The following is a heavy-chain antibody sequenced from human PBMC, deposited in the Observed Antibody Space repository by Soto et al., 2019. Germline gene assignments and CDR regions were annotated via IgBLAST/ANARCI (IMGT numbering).Heavy chain of an antibody. CDR3: AKVPVGATGRFDY. Sequence: GSVKVSCKSSGYTFTSYGISWVRQAPGKGLAWVSAISGSGGSTYYADSVKGRFTISRDNSKSTLYLQMNSLRAEDTALYYCAKVPVGATGRFDYWGQGTLVTVSS. V-gene: IGHV3-23*01. J-gene: IGHJ4*02. CDR1: GYTFTSYG. D-gene: IGHD1-26*01. CDR2: ISGSGGST.